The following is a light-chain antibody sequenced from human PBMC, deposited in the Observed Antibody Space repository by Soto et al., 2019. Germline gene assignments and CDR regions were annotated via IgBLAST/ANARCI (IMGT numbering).Light chain of an antibody. CDR2: RSN. J-gene: IGLJ3*02. V-gene: IGLV1-44*01. CDR3: ASWDASLNGGV. Sequence: QSVLTQPPSASGTPGQRVTISCSGSSSNIGSDTVNWYQQLPGTAPKLLIHRSNQRPSGVPGRFSGSKSGTSASLAISGLQSEDEADYYCASWDASLNGGVFGGGTKVTVL. CDR1: SSNIGSDT.